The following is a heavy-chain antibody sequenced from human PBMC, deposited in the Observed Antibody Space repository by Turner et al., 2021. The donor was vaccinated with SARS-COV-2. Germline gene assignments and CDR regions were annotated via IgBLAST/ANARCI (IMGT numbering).Heavy chain of an antibody. J-gene: IGHJ4*02. CDR2: ISSNGGST. Sequence: ELQLVESGRGLVPPGGSLSPSCSASGFTFSSYARHRVRQTTGKGLEDVSAISSNGGSTDYAYSVKGRFTISRDNSKNTLYLQMSSLTAEDTAVYDCVKGSYWGQGTLVTVSS. CDR3: VKGSY. CDR1: GFTFSSYA. V-gene: IGHV3-64D*06.